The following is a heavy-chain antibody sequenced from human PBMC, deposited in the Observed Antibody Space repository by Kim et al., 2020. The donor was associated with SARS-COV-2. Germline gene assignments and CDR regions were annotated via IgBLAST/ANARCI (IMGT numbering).Heavy chain of an antibody. CDR3: ARGRITTGWYFDL. V-gene: IGHV4-31*02. D-gene: IGHD3-10*01. J-gene: IGHJ2*01. Sequence: YNPSLKSRVTIAVDTSKNQFSLKLSSVTAADTAVYYCARGRITTGWYFDLWGRGTLVTVSS.